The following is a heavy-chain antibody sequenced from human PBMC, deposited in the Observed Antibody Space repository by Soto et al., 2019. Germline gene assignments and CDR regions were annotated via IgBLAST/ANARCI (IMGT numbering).Heavy chain of an antibody. CDR2: IFYDESKE. J-gene: IGHJ6*02. CDR1: GFTCRKHV. D-gene: IGHD6-6*01. V-gene: IGHV3-33*01. Sequence: SLRLSFAASGFTCRKHVMHVVCQATGKGLEWVAVIFYDESKEYYADSVRGRFTISRDNSNNMLYLQMNSLRGEDTALYYCARDAAARDGRGGMDVWGQGTTVTVSS. CDR3: ARDAAARDGRGGMDV.